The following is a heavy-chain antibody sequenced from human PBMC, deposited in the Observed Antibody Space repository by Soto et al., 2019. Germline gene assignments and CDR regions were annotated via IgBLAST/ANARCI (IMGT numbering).Heavy chain of an antibody. CDR1: GFTFSRDG. CDR3: AKERATTTAFDY. J-gene: IGHJ4*02. D-gene: IGHD4-17*01. Sequence: EVQLLESGGGLVQAGGSLRLSCAASGFTFSRDGMSCVRQAPGKGLEWVSLITDNGRNTYYADSVKGRFTISRDITKNTLFLQMTSLSAEDTAVYYCAKERATTTAFDYWGQGALVTVSS. CDR2: ITDNGRNT. V-gene: IGHV3-23*01.